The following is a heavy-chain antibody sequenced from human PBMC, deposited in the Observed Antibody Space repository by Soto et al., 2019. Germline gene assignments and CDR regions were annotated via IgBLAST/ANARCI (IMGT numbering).Heavy chain of an antibody. CDR3: VSAPTGWLVLFY. CDR1: GFNVSSNY. CDR2: IYSGGST. J-gene: IGHJ4*02. Sequence: EVQLVESGGGLVQPGGSLRLSCAASGFNVSSNYMSWVRQAPGKGLEWVSIIYSGGSTYYADSVKGRFAISRDNSKNTLHLQMNSLRAEDTAVYYCVSAPTGWLVLFYWGQGSVVTVSS. D-gene: IGHD6-19*01. V-gene: IGHV3-66*01.